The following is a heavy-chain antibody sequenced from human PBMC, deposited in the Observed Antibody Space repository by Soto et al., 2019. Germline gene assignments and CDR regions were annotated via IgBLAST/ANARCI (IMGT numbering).Heavy chain of an antibody. CDR2: MSGSSSTT. CDR3: AKSQERELPRVIDF. CDR1: GLTFSNYA. Sequence: PGGSLRLSCATSGLTFSNYARSWVRQAPGGGLEWVSSMSGSSSTTYYADSVKGRFTISRDRSKNTLYLQMSSLRAEDTALYYCAKSQERELPRVIDFWGQGTMVTVSS. D-gene: IGHD1-7*01. V-gene: IGHV3-23*01. J-gene: IGHJ4*02.